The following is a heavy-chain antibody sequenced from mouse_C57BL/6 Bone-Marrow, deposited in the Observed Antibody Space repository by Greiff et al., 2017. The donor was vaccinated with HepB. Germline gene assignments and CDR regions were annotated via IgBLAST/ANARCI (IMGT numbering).Heavy chain of an antibody. Sequence: QVQLQQPGTELVKPGASVKLSCKASGYTFTSHWMHWVKQRPGQGLEWIGNINPSNGGTNYNEKFKSKATLTVDKSSSTAYMQLSSRTSEDSAVYYCARGNDHYDDYYAMDYWGEGTSVSISS. J-gene: IGHJ4*01. CDR1: GYTFTSHW. CDR3: ARGNDHYDDYYAMDY. D-gene: IGHD1-2*01. V-gene: IGHV1-53*01. CDR2: INPSNGGT.